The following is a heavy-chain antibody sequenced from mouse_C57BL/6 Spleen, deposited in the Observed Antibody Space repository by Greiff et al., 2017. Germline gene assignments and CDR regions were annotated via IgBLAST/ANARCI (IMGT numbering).Heavy chain of an antibody. CDR1: GFSFTDYN. CDR2: INPNYGTT. CDR3: ARRGGSSYWYFDV. D-gene: IGHD1-1*01. J-gene: IGHJ1*03. V-gene: IGHV1-39*01. Sequence: EVKLMESGPELVKPGASVKISCKASGFSFTDYNMNWVKQSNGKGLEWIGVINPNYGTTSYNQKFKGKATLTVDQSSSTAYMQLSSLTSEDSAVYYCARRGGSSYWYFDVWGTGTTVTVAS.